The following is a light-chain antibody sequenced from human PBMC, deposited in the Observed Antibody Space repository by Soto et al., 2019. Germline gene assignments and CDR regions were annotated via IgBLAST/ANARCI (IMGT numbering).Light chain of an antibody. CDR1: SSDIGGYTY. CDR3: RSFADSNSYV. J-gene: IGLJ1*01. V-gene: IGLV2-8*01. Sequence: QSVLTQPPSASGSPGQSVTISCSGSSSDIGGYTYVSWYQHHPGKAPKLMIYEVSKRPSGVPDRFSGSKSGNTASLTVSGLQAEDEADYYCRSFADSNSYVFGYGTKVTV. CDR2: EVS.